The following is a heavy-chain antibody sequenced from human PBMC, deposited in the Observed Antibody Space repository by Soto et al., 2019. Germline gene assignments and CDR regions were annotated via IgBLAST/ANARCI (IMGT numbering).Heavy chain of an antibody. CDR1: GYSLTSYG. V-gene: IGHV1-18*04. CDR3: ARDPGEFYFDY. Sequence: GASVKVSCKASGYSLTSYGVSWVRQAPGQGLEWMGWISTNNGNTNYAQKLQGRVTMTTDTSTSTAYMELRSLRSDDTAVYYCARDPGEFYFDYWGQGALVTVSS. CDR2: ISTNNGNT. J-gene: IGHJ4*02.